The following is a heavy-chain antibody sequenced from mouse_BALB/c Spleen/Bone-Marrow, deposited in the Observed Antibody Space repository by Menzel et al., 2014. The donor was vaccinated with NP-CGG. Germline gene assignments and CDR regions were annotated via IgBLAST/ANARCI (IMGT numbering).Heavy chain of an antibody. V-gene: IGHV1-82*01. CDR3: ARGGLGLDY. D-gene: IGHD3-3*01. J-gene: IGHJ2*01. Sequence: VQLQESGPELVKPGASVKISCKASGYAFSSSWMNWVKQRPRQGLEWIGRIYPGDGDTNYNGKFKGKATLTADKSSSTAYMQLSSLTSVDSAVYFCARGGLGLDYWGQGTTLTVSS. CDR2: IYPGDGDT. CDR1: GYAFSSSW.